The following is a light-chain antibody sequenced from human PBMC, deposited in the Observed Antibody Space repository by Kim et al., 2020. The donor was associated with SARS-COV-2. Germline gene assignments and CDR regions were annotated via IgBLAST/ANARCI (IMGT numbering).Light chain of an antibody. CDR3: QQYGSSPRT. J-gene: IGKJ1*01. V-gene: IGKV3-20*01. CDR2: GAS. CDR1: QSMTRSN. Sequence: PGERATLACRASQSMTRSNLAWYQQKPGQAPRLLIYGASSRATGIPDRFSGSGSGTDFTLTISRLEPEDFAVYYCQQYGSSPRTFGQGTKVDIK.